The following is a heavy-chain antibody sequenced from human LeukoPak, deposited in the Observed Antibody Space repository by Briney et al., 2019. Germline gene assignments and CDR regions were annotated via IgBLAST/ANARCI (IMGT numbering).Heavy chain of an antibody. CDR2: IYPIDSDS. J-gene: IGHJ4*02. Sequence: GESLKISCKGSGYSFASYWIGWVRQMPGKGLEWMGIIYPIDSDSKYSPSFQGQVTISADKSINTAYLQWSSLKASDTGIYYCVRLWDSCFDYWGQGTLVTVSS. D-gene: IGHD2-15*01. CDR3: VRLWDSCFDY. V-gene: IGHV5-51*01. CDR1: GYSFASYW.